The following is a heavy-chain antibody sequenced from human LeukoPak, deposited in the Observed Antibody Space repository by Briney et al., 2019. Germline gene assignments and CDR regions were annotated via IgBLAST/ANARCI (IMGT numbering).Heavy chain of an antibody. Sequence: GESLRLSCAASGFTFSNAWMSWVRQAPGKGLEWVAFISYDGSSEYDADSVKGRFTISRDNSEDTVYLQMNSLRAEDTAVYYCAKSEVYYFGTSGGFDYWGQGTLVTVSS. J-gene: IGHJ4*02. CDR1: GFTFSNAW. V-gene: IGHV3-30*18. CDR2: ISYDGSSE. CDR3: AKSEVYYFGTSGGFDY. D-gene: IGHD3-22*01.